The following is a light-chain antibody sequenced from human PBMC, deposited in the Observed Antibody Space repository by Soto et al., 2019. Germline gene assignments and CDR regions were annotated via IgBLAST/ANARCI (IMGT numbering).Light chain of an antibody. V-gene: IGLV2-14*01. CDR3: TSYTSSGTQV. Sequence: QSALTQPASVSGSPGQSITISCTGTTSDVGGYNYVSWHQQHPGKAPKLMIYDVINRPSGVSNRFSGSKSDNTAALTISGLQAEDEADYYCTSYTSSGTQVFGSGTKVTVL. CDR2: DVI. J-gene: IGLJ1*01. CDR1: TSDVGGYNY.